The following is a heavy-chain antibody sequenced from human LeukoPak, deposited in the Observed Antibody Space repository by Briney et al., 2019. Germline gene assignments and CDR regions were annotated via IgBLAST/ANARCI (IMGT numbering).Heavy chain of an antibody. CDR2: INPNSGGT. CDR1: GYTFTGYY. D-gene: IGHD6-19*01. J-gene: IGHJ4*02. Sequence: ASVKVSCKASGYTFTGYYMHWVRQAPGQGLEWMGWINPNSGGTNYAQKFQGRATMTRDTSISTAYMELSRLRSDDTAVYYCARPFWYSSGWDFDYWGQGTLVTVSS. CDR3: ARPFWYSSGWDFDY. V-gene: IGHV1-2*02.